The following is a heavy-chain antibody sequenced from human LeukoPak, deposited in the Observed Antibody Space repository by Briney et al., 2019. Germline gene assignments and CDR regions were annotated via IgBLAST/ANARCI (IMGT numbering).Heavy chain of an antibody. J-gene: IGHJ4*02. CDR2: INWNGGST. CDR3: AREIRYYDSSGYSDY. CDR1: GFTFDDYG. Sequence: GGSLRLSCAASGFTFDDYGMSWVRQAPGKGLEWVSGINWNGGSTGYADSVKGRFTISRDNAKNSLYLQMNSLRAEDTALYYCAREIRYYDSSGYSDYCGQGTLVTVSS. V-gene: IGHV3-20*04. D-gene: IGHD3-22*01.